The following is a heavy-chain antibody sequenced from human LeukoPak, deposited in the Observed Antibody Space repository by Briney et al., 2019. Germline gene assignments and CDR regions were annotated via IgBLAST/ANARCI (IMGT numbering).Heavy chain of an antibody. CDR1: GFTFSSYA. CDR2: VYSDGSST. CDR3: AIGFYGFSY. V-gene: IGHV3-74*01. J-gene: IGHJ4*02. D-gene: IGHD3-3*01. Sequence: PGGSLRLSCAASGFTFSSYAMSWVRQAPGKGLVWVSRVYSDGSSTNYADSVKGRVTISRDSAKNTVYLQVNSLRAEDTAVYYCAIGFYGFSYWGQGTLVTVPS.